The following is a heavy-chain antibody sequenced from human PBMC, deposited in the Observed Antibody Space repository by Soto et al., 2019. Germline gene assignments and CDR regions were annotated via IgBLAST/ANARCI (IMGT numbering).Heavy chain of an antibody. CDR1: GFSLSTSGVG. CDR3: AYLPCSGGSCSWFSFSGMDV. J-gene: IGHJ6*02. CDR2: IYWDADK. Sequence: QITLKESGPTLVKPTQTLTLTCTFSGFSLSTSGVGVAWIRQPPGEALEWLALIYWDADKRYRPSLESRLTITTDTSNTPVVLTMTNMDSVDTATYYCAYLPCSGGSCSWFSFSGMDVWGQGTTVTVSS. V-gene: IGHV2-5*02. D-gene: IGHD2-15*01.